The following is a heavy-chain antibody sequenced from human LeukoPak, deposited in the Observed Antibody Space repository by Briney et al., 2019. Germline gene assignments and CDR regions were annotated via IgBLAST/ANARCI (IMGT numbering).Heavy chain of an antibody. J-gene: IGHJ4*02. CDR3: AHRDTTMVRVDY. Sequence: NTGGSLRLSCAASGFTFRNASMSWVRQAPGKGLEWVGRIKSKTDGGTTDYAAPVKGRFTISRDDSKNTLYLQMNSLKAEDTAVYFCAHRDTTMVRVDYWGQGTLVTVSS. CDR1: GFTFRNAS. V-gene: IGHV3-15*01. D-gene: IGHD5-18*01. CDR2: IKSKTDGGTT.